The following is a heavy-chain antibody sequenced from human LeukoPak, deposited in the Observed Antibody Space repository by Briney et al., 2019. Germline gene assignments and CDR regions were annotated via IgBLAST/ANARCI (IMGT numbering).Heavy chain of an antibody. CDR1: GFTFSSYS. CDR2: ISSSSSYI. Sequence: GGSLRLSCAASGFTFSSYSMNWVRQAPGKGLEWVSSISSSSSYIYYADSVKGRFTISRDNAKNSLYLQMNSLRAEDTAVYFCAKDMVWAHYYFDYWGQGTVVTVSS. D-gene: IGHD2-8*01. CDR3: AKDMVWAHYYFDY. V-gene: IGHV3-21*04. J-gene: IGHJ4*02.